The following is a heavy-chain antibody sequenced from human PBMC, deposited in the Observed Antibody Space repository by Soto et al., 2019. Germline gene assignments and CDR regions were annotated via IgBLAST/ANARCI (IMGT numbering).Heavy chain of an antibody. CDR2: INQDGSGK. J-gene: IGHJ4*02. CDR1: GFTFSSQW. D-gene: IGHD2-2*01. CDR3: SPALNY. V-gene: IGHV3-7*01. Sequence: GGSLRLSCAASGFTFSSQWMDWVRQAPGKGLEWVANINQDGSGKHYVDSVKGRFTISRDNAKNSLYLQMNSLTAEDSALYYCSPALNYWGQGTLDTVSS.